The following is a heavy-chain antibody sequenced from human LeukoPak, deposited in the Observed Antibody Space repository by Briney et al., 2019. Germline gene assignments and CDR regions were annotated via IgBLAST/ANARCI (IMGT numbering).Heavy chain of an antibody. V-gene: IGHV3-23*01. Sequence: GGSLRLSCAASGFTFNSYSMNWVRQAPGKGLEWVSAISGSGGSTYYADSVKGRFTISRDNSKNTLYLQMNSLRAEDTAVYYCAKDRVVVPAAMLGYWGQGTLVTVSS. CDR1: GFTFNSYS. J-gene: IGHJ4*02. D-gene: IGHD2-2*01. CDR3: AKDRVVVPAAMLGY. CDR2: ISGSGGST.